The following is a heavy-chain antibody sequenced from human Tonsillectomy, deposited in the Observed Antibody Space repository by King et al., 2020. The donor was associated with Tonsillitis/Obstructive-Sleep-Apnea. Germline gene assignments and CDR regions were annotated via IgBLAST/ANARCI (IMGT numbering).Heavy chain of an antibody. J-gene: IGHJ3*02. Sequence: VQLVESGGGLVKPGGSLRLSCAASGFTFSGYYMTWIRQAPGKGLEGISYISNSGSTIYYADSVKGRFTISRDNAKNSLYLQMNSLRAEDTAVYYCARRRSHDYGGKDDPFDIWGQGTMVTVSS. CDR1: GFTFSGYY. V-gene: IGHV3-11*01. CDR3: ARRRSHDYGGKDDPFDI. CDR2: ISNSGSTI. D-gene: IGHD4-23*01.